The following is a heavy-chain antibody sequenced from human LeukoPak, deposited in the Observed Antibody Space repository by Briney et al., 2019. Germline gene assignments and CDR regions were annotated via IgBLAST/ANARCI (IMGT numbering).Heavy chain of an antibody. D-gene: IGHD3-22*01. Sequence: SGPTLVKPTQTLTLTCTFSGFSLSTSGVGVGWIRQSPGKALEWLALIYWDDDKRYSPSLKSRLTITKDTSKNQVVLTMTNMDPVDTATYYCAHYYYDSSGSYSDNWFDPWGQGTLVTVSS. V-gene: IGHV2-5*02. CDR1: GFSLSTSGVG. J-gene: IGHJ5*02. CDR3: AHYYYDSSGSYSDNWFDP. CDR2: IYWDDDK.